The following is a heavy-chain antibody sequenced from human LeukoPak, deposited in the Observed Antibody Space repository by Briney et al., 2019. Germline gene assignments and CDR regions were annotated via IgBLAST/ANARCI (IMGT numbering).Heavy chain of an antibody. V-gene: IGHV3-53*01. CDR1: GFTVSSNY. J-gene: IGHJ4*02. CDR3: AKDREWLRNEIDY. Sequence: GGSLRLSCAASGFTVSSNYMSWVRQAPGKGLEWVSVIYSGGSTYYADSVKGRFTISRDNSKNTLYLQMNSLRAEDTAVYYCAKDREWLRNEIDYWGQGTLVTVSS. D-gene: IGHD5-18*01. CDR2: IYSGGST.